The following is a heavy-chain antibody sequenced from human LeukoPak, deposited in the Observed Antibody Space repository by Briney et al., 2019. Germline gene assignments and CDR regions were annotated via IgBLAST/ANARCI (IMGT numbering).Heavy chain of an antibody. CDR1: GFSFDEYT. J-gene: IGHJ1*01. Sequence: PGGSLRLSCAASGFSFDEYTLHWVRQAPGKGLEWVSLISWDGGSRDYADSVKGRFTISRDNSKNSLYLQMNSLRTEDTALYYCAKDLDRSGYRFYFRHWGQGTLVTVSS. V-gene: IGHV3-43*01. CDR3: AKDLDRSGYRFYFRH. CDR2: ISWDGGSR. D-gene: IGHD3-22*01.